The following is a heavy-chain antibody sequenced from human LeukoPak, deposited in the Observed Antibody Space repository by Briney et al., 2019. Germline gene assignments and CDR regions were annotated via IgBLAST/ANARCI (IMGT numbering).Heavy chain of an antibody. J-gene: IGHJ4*02. CDR1: GFMFRSFE. CDR3: ALLAVASDFDY. D-gene: IGHD6-19*01. CDR2: ISSGATTM. Sequence: GGSLRLSCAASGFMFRSFEMYWVRKAPGKGLEWVAYISSGATTMYYADSVKGRFTISRDDAKNSLFLQMNSLRAEDTAVYYCALLAVASDFDYWGQGTLVTVSS. V-gene: IGHV3-48*03.